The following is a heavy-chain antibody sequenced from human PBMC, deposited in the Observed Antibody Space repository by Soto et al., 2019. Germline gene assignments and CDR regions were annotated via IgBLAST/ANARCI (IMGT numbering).Heavy chain of an antibody. CDR1: GGSVSSGSYY. Sequence: PSETLSLTCTVSGGSVSSGSYYWSWIRQAPGKGLEWIGYSYYSGSANYNPSLKSRVTISVDTSKNQFSLKLSSVTAADTAVYYCASGGNDFWSGYNYYYYGMDVWGQGTTVTVSS. J-gene: IGHJ6*02. D-gene: IGHD3-3*01. V-gene: IGHV4-61*01. CDR2: SYYSGSA. CDR3: ASGGNDFWSGYNYYYYGMDV.